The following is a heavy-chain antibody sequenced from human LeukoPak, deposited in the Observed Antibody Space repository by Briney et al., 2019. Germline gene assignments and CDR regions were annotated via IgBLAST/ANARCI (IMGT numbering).Heavy chain of an antibody. V-gene: IGHV3-23*01. CDR1: GFTFSSCA. J-gene: IGHJ4*02. Sequence: PGGSLRLSCAASGFTFSSCAMSWVRQAPGRGLEWVSGISGGGGNAYYVDSVKGRFTISRDNSKNTLYLQMNSLRAEDTAVYYCAKDIRGGTATDYWGQGTLVTVSS. CDR3: AKDIRGGTATDY. D-gene: IGHD6-25*01. CDR2: ISGGGGNA.